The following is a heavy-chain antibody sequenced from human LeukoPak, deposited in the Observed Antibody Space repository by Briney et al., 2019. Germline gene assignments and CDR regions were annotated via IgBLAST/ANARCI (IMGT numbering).Heavy chain of an antibody. V-gene: IGHV3-74*01. Sequence: GGSLRLSCAASGLTLSNYWMHWVRQAPGKGLVWVSRMNNDGSGTTYADSVRGRFTISRDNAKNTLYLQMNSLRAEDTAVYYCAKGTMVRGPLDYWGQGTLVTVSS. CDR3: AKGTMVRGPLDY. CDR2: MNNDGSGT. CDR1: GLTLSNYW. D-gene: IGHD3-10*01. J-gene: IGHJ4*02.